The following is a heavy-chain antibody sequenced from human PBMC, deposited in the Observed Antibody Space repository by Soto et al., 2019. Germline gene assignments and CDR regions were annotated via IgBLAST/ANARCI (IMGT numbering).Heavy chain of an antibody. J-gene: IGHJ4*02. Sequence: EVPLLESGGGLVQPGGSLRLSCAASGFTFSSYAMSWVHPAPGKGLEWVSVISGSGGSTYYADSVKGRFTISRDNSKNTLYLQMNSLRAEDTAVYYCAKRAWGYFYFDYWGQGTLVTVSS. CDR3: AKRAWGYFYFDY. D-gene: IGHD1-26*01. CDR1: GFTFSSYA. CDR2: ISGSGGST. V-gene: IGHV3-23*01.